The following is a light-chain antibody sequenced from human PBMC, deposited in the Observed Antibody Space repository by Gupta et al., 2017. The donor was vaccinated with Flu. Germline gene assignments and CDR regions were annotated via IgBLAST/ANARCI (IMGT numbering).Light chain of an antibody. CDR3: QVWDRLSDHTVV. J-gene: IGLJ2*01. Sequence: SYMLTQAPSVSVAPGQTARITCEANNIGSESVHWYQQKPGQAPVLVVYDDGDRPSGIPERFSGSNSGNTATLTIAGVEAGDEADYYCQVWDRLSDHTVVFGGGTKLTVL. CDR1: NIGSES. V-gene: IGLV3-21*02. CDR2: DDG.